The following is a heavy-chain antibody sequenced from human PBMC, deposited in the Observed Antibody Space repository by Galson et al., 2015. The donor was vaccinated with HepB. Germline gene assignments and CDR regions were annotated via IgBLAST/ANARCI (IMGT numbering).Heavy chain of an antibody. J-gene: IGHJ1*01. CDR2: IGGSDDTT. V-gene: IGHV3-23*01. D-gene: IGHD2/OR15-2a*01. CDR3: AKITGRFNDYFF. Sequence: SLRLSCAASGLTFSNYAMTWVRQAPGKGLEWVSTIGGSDDTTYYADSVKGRFTMSKDNSKNTLYLQMSSLRAEDTATYYCAKITGRFNDYFFWGQGTLVTVSS. CDR1: GLTFSNYA.